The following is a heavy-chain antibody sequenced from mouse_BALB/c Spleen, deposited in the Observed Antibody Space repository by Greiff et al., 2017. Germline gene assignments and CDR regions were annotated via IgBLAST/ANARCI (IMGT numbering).Heavy chain of an antibody. J-gene: IGHJ4*01. Sequence: VQLQQTGPELVKPGASVKISCKASGYSFTDYIMLWVKQSHGKSLEWIGNINPYYGSTSYNLKFKGKATLTVDKSSSTAYMQLNSLTSEDSAVYYCAIRYDYAMDYWGQGTSVTVSS. D-gene: IGHD2-14*01. CDR3: AIRYDYAMDY. V-gene: IGHV1-39*01. CDR1: GYSFTDYI. CDR2: INPYYGST.